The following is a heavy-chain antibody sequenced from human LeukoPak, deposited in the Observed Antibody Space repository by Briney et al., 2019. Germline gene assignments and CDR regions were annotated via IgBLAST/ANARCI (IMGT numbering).Heavy chain of an antibody. Sequence: GGSLRLSCAASGFTFSDYYMHWVRQGPGEGPVWVSRISNERSTTFYADSVKGRFTISRDNAKNTLYLEMNSLRAEDTAVYYCVRDSRTGVDYWGQGTRVTVSS. CDR1: GFTFSDYY. D-gene: IGHD1-1*01. CDR2: ISNERSTT. V-gene: IGHV3-74*01. J-gene: IGHJ4*02. CDR3: VRDSRTGVDY.